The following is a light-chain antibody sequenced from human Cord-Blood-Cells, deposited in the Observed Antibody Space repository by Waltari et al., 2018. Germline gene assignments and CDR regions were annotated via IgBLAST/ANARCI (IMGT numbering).Light chain of an antibody. CDR3: SSYTSSSTWV. CDR2: DVS. CDR1: SSDVGGYNY. J-gene: IGLJ3*02. Sequence: QSALTQPASVSGSPGQSITISCTGTSSDVGGYNYVSWYQKHPGKAPKLMIYDVSNRPAVVSNRFSGSKAGNTASLTISGLRAEDEADYYCSSYTSSSTWVFGGGTKLTVL. V-gene: IGLV2-14*03.